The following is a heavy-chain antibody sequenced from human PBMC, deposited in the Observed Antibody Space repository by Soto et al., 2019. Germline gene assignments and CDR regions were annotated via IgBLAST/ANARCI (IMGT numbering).Heavy chain of an antibody. V-gene: IGHV1-24*01. CDR2: FDPEDGET. Sequence: SVKVSCKVSGYTLTELSMHWVRQAPGKGLEWMGGFDPEDGETIYAQKFQGRVTMTEDTSTDTAYMELSSLRSEDTAVYYCATRLRYFDWFEYWGQGTLVTVSS. J-gene: IGHJ4*02. CDR3: ATRLRYFDWFEY. CDR1: GYTLTELS. D-gene: IGHD3-9*01.